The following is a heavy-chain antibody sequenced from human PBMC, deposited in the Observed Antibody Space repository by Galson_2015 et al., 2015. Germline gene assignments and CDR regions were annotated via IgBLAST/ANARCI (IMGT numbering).Heavy chain of an antibody. Sequence: SVKVSCKASGYTFSIYSMNWVRQAPGQGLEWMGWINTNTGNPTYAQVFTGRLVISLDTSVSTVYLQINSLKAEDTAVYYCVRDNQMVQFDSWGHGTLFTASS. CDR3: VRDNQMVQFDS. V-gene: IGHV7-4-1*02. CDR1: GYTFSIYS. D-gene: IGHD3-10*01. J-gene: IGHJ5*01. CDR2: INTNTGNP.